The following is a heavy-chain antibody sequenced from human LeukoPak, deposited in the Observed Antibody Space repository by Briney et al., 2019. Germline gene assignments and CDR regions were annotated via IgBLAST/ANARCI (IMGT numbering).Heavy chain of an antibody. CDR3: ARALDIEVVVAANPSQFDY. Sequence: PGGSLRLSCAASGFTFSSYWMSWVRQAPGKGLEWVANIKQDGSEKYYVDSVKGRFTISRDNAKNSLYLQMNSLRAEDTAVYYCARALDIEVVVAANPSQFDYWGQGTLVTVSS. V-gene: IGHV3-7*01. D-gene: IGHD2-15*01. CDR1: GFTFSSYW. CDR2: IKQDGSEK. J-gene: IGHJ4*02.